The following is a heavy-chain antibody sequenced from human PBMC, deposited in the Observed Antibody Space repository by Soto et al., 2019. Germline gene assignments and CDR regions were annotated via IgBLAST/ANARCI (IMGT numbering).Heavy chain of an antibody. CDR1: GGSISSGGYY. V-gene: IGHV4-31*03. Sequence: QVQLQESGPGLVKPSQTLSLTCTVSGGSISSGGYYWSWIRQHPGKGLEWIGYIYYSGSTYYNPSLKSRVTISVDTSKNQFSLKLSSVTAADTAVYYCARGSRDEAYYYDSSGYFPHWGQGTLVTVSS. CDR2: IYYSGST. J-gene: IGHJ1*01. CDR3: ARGSRDEAYYYDSSGYFPH. D-gene: IGHD3-22*01.